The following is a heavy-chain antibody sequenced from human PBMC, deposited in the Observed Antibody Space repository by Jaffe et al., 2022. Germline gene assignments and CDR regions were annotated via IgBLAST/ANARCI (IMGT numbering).Heavy chain of an antibody. CDR3: ARDHRSEWLSRYYYYMDV. V-gene: IGHV3-48*01. J-gene: IGHJ6*03. D-gene: IGHD3-3*01. CDR1: GFTFSSYS. CDR2: ISSSSSTI. Sequence: EVQLVESGGGLVQPGGSLRLSCAASGFTFSSYSMNWVRQAPGKGLEWVSYISSSSSTIYYADSVKGRFTISRDNAKNSLYLQMNSLRAEDTAVYYCARDHRSEWLSRYYYYMDVWGKGTTVTVSS.